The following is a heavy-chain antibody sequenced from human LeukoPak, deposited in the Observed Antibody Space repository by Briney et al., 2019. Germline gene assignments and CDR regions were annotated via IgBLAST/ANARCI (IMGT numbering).Heavy chain of an antibody. J-gene: IGHJ4*02. CDR3: ARSSSGYLQDFDY. CDR2: MNHSGST. D-gene: IGHD3-22*01. Sequence: SETLSLTCAVYGGSFSGYYWSWIRQPPGKGLEWIGEMNHSGSTNYNPSLKSRVTISVDTSKNQFSLKMSSVTAADTAVYYCARSSSGYLQDFDYWGQGTLVTVSS. V-gene: IGHV4-34*01. CDR1: GGSFSGYY.